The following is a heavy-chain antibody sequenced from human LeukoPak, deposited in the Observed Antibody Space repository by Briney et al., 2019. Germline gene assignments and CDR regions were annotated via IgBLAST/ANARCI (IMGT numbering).Heavy chain of an antibody. CDR3: AKDYCGGDCYSGWYFDL. D-gene: IGHD2-21*02. V-gene: IGHV3-9*01. Sequence: GGSLRLSCAASGFTFDDYAMHWVRQAPGKGLEWVSGISYNSDTIAYADSLKGRFTISRENTKNSLYLQMTSLRAEDTALYYCAKDYCGGDCYSGWYFDLWGRGTLVTVAS. CDR2: ISYNSDTI. J-gene: IGHJ2*01. CDR1: GFTFDDYA.